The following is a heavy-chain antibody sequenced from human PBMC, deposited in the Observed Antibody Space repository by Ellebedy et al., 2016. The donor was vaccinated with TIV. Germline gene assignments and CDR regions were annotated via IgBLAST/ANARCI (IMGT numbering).Heavy chain of an antibody. CDR1: GFTFSGYA. J-gene: IGHJ4*02. V-gene: IGHV3-23*01. Sequence: GGSLRLSXAAAGFTFSGYAMSWVRQVPGKGLEWVSVISGPGGNTYYADSVKGRFTISRDNSKNTLFLQMHSLRAEDTAVYYCAKVQGHYYFDYWGQGTLVTVSS. CDR3: AKVQGHYYFDY. D-gene: IGHD1-1*01. CDR2: ISGPGGNT.